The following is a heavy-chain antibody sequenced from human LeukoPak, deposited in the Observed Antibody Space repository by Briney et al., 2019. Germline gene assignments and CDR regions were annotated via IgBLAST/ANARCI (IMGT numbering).Heavy chain of an antibody. J-gene: IGHJ4*02. Sequence: PGGSLRLSCAASGFTFSSYGMHWVRQAPGKGLEWVAVIWYDGSNKYYADSVKGRFTISRDNSKNTLYLQMNSLRAEDTAVYYCARDDYGDYARGYWGQGTLVTVSS. CDR2: IWYDGSNK. D-gene: IGHD4-17*01. V-gene: IGHV3-33*08. CDR3: ARDDYGDYARGY. CDR1: GFTFSSYG.